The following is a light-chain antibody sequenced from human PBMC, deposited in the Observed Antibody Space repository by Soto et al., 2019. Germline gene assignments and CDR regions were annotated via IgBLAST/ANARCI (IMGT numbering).Light chain of an antibody. Sequence: EIVMTQSPATLSVSPWERATLSCRASQSVSSNLAWYQQKPGQAPRLLIYGASTRATGIPARFSGSGSGTEFTLTISILQSEDFAVYYCQQYNNSPQTFGQGTKVEIK. CDR2: GAS. CDR3: QQYNNSPQT. J-gene: IGKJ1*01. V-gene: IGKV3-15*01. CDR1: QSVSSN.